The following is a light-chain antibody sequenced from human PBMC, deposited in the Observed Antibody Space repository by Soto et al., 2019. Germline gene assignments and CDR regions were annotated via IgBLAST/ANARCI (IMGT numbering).Light chain of an antibody. Sequence: DIVMTQSPLSLPVAAGAPASISCRSSQSLLHSNGYNYLDWYLQKPGQSPQLLIYLGSNRASGVPDRFSGSGSGTDFTLKISRVEAEDVGVYYCMQPLQSWTFGQGTKVDIK. V-gene: IGKV2-28*01. CDR1: QSLLHSNGYNY. CDR3: MQPLQSWT. CDR2: LGS. J-gene: IGKJ1*01.